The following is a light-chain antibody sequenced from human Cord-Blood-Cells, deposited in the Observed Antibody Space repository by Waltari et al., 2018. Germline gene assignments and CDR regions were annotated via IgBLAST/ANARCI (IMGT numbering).Light chain of an antibody. CDR2: DAS. Sequence: EIVLTQSPATLSLSPGERATLSCRASQSVSSYLAWYQQKPCQAPRLLIYDASNRATGIPAWFSGSGSGTDFTLTISSLEPEDFAVYYCQQRSDWPTFGPGTKVDIK. CDR3: QQRSDWPT. V-gene: IGKV3-11*01. J-gene: IGKJ3*01. CDR1: QSVSSY.